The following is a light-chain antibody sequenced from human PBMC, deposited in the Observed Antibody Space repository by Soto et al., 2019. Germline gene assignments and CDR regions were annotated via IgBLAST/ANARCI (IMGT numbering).Light chain of an antibody. CDR1: QSVSSK. V-gene: IGKV3-15*01. Sequence: EIVMTQSPATLSVSPGEGATLSCRASQSVSSKLAWFQQKPGQAPSLLIYGVSTRATGVPVRFSGSGSGTEFTLTVNSLQSEDFAVYYCQQYNNWPHTFGQGTKLEIK. CDR3: QQYNNWPHT. CDR2: GVS. J-gene: IGKJ2*01.